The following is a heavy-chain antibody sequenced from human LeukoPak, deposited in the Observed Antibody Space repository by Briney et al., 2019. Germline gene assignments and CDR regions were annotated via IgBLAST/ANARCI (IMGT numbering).Heavy chain of an antibody. CDR1: GFTFSNAW. CDR3: TQYTNPAGWYSYYYYGMDV. CDR2: IKSKTDGGTT. J-gene: IGHJ6*02. V-gene: IGHV3-15*01. Sequence: GGSLRLSCAASGFTFSNAWMSWVRQAPGKGLEWVGRIKSKTDGGTTDYAAPVEGRFTISRDDSKNTLYLQMNSLKTEDTAVYYCTQYTNPAGWYSYYYYGMDVWGQGTTVTVSS. D-gene: IGHD6-19*01.